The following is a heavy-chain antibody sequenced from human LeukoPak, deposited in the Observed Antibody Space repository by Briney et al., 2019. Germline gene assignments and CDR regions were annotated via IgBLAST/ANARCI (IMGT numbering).Heavy chain of an antibody. V-gene: IGHV4-59*08. Sequence: SETLSLTCTVSGGSIRSYFWSWIRQPPGKGLEWIGYIYYSGSTNYNPSLTSRVTMSVDTSKNQFSLKLSSVTAADTALYYCARQGDYIWGTYLDYWGQGTLVTVSS. D-gene: IGHD3-16*02. J-gene: IGHJ4*02. CDR3: ARQGDYIWGTYLDY. CDR1: GGSIRSYF. CDR2: IYYSGST.